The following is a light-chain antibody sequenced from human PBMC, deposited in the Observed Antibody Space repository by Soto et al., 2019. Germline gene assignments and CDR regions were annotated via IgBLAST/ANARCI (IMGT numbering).Light chain of an antibody. CDR3: QSFDTRLNTVV. V-gene: IGLV1-40*01. CDR1: SSNIGADYD. CDR2: GNK. J-gene: IGLJ2*01. Sequence: QSVVTQPPSVSGAPGQRVTISCTGRSSNIGADYDVHWYQQFPGRAPKLLIYGNKNRPSGVPDRFSGTKSGTSASLDITGLQAEDEADYYCQSFDTRLNTVVFGGGTKLTVL.